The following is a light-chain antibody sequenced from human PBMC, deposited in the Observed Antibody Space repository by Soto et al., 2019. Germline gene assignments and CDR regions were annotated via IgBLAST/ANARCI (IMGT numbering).Light chain of an antibody. CDR2: KAS. CDR3: LQYYDYRT. CDR1: QSINSL. Sequence: DIQMTQSPSTLSASVGDRVTITCRASQSINSLLAWFQQKPGKAPEILIYKASSLESGVPSRFSGSGSGTEFTLNISRLQPDDSATYYCLQYYDYRTFGQGTKVDIX. V-gene: IGKV1-5*03. J-gene: IGKJ1*01.